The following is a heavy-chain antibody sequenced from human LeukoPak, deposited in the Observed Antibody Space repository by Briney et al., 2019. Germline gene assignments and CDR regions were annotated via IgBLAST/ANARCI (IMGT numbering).Heavy chain of an antibody. CDR3: ARETTILPYEGTTVVTPPWFDP. CDR1: GFTFSSYS. J-gene: IGHJ5*02. CDR2: ISYDGSNK. Sequence: PGGSLRLSCAASGFTFSSYSMNWVRQAPGKGLEWVAVISYDGSNKYYADSVKGRFTISRDNSKNTLYLQMNSLRAEDTAVYYCARETTILPYEGTTVVTPPWFDPWGQGTLVAVSS. V-gene: IGHV3-30*03. D-gene: IGHD4-23*01.